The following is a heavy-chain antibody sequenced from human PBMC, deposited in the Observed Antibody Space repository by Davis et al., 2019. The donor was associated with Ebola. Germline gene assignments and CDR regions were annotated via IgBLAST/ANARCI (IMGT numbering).Heavy chain of an antibody. CDR1: GGSFSGYF. J-gene: IGHJ4*02. Sequence: GSLRLSCAIKGGSFSGYFWSWIRQSPGKGMEWIGQISHGGVTTYNPSLESRVTISMDTSKNQFYLRLDSVTAADTAVFYCARQGGPETTLDSWGRGRLVTVSS. V-gene: IGHV4-34*01. CDR3: ARQGGPETTLDS. CDR2: ISHGGVT. D-gene: IGHD1-14*01.